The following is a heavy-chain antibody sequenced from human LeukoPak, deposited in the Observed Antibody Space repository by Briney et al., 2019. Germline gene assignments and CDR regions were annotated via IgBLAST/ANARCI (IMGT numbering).Heavy chain of an antibody. CDR1: GYTFTSYA. D-gene: IGHD6-13*01. J-gene: IGHJ4*02. Sequence: GASVKVSCKASGYTFTSYAMHWVRQAPGQRLEWMGWINAGNGNTKYSQKFQGRVTITRDTSASTAYMELSSLRSEDTAVYYCARGPGKAAAGTLYYYWGQGTLVTVSS. CDR3: ARGPGKAAAGTLYYY. CDR2: INAGNGNT. V-gene: IGHV1-3*01.